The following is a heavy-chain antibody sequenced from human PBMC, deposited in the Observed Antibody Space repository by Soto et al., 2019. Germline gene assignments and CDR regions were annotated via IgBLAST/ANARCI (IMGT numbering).Heavy chain of an antibody. V-gene: IGHV1-3*01. J-gene: IGHJ4*02. CDR3: ARWSGYAYYFDY. Sequence: QVQLVQSGAEVKKPGASVKVSCEASGYTFNNYAMHWVRQAPGQRLEWMGYISGGNGNTKYSEKLEGRVAITRDTSASTDYLELSSLSSEDTAVYYCARWSGYAYYFDYWGQGTLVIVSS. CDR1: GYTFNNYA. D-gene: IGHD5-12*01. CDR2: ISGGNGNT.